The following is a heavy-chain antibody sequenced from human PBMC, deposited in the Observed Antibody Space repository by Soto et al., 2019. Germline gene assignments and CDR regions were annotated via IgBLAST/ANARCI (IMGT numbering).Heavy chain of an antibody. CDR1: GFSVSSTY. J-gene: IGHJ4*02. V-gene: IGHV3-53*04. CDR3: ARDRNGGIDY. Sequence: GGSLRLSCAASGFSVSSTYMSWVRQAPGKGLEWVSVIYSGGSTYYADSVKGRFTISRHNSKNTLFLEMNSLRTEDTAMYYCARDRNGGIDYWGQGTLVTVSS. CDR2: IYSGGST. D-gene: IGHD4-4*01.